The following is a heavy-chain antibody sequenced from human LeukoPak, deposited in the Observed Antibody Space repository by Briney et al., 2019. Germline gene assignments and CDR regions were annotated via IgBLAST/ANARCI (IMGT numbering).Heavy chain of an antibody. Sequence: GRSLRLSCAASGFTFDDHAFHWVRRAPGKGLEWVSGISWNGGAIGYVDSVKGRFTISRDNAKNSLYLQMDSLRVEDTAVYYCASGGHVDYCGQGTLVTVSS. J-gene: IGHJ4*02. CDR3: ASGGHVDY. D-gene: IGHD3-10*01. CDR1: GFTFDDHA. V-gene: IGHV3-9*01. CDR2: ISWNGGAI.